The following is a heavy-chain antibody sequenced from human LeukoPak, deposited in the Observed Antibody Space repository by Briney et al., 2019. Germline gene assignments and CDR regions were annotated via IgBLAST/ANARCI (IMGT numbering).Heavy chain of an antibody. J-gene: IGHJ4*02. CDR1: GFTFDDYA. V-gene: IGHV3-9*01. CDR2: ISWNSGSI. Sequence: GGSLRLSCAASGFTFDDYAMHWVRQAPGKGLEWVSGISWNSGSIGYADSVKGRFTISRDNAKNTLDLQMNSLRAEDTAVYYCVRDSIEGATTFDLWGQGTLVTVSS. CDR3: VRDSIEGATTFDL. D-gene: IGHD3-16*01.